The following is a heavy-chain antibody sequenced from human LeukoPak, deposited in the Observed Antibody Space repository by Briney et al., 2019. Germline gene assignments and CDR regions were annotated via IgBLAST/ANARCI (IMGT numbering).Heavy chain of an antibody. CDR3: ARDLHGDYLFDY. D-gene: IGHD4-17*01. V-gene: IGHV3-30-3*01. Sequence: GGSLRLSCAASGFTFSSYAMPWVRQAPGKGLEWVAVISYDGSNKYYADSVKGRFTISRDNSRNTLYLQMNSLRAEDTAVYYCARDLHGDYLFDYWGQGTLVTVSS. J-gene: IGHJ4*02. CDR2: ISYDGSNK. CDR1: GFTFSSYA.